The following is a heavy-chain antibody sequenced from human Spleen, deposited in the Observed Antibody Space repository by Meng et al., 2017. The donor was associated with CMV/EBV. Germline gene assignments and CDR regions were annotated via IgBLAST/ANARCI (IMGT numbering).Heavy chain of an antibody. CDR2: SWFDGSNE. CDR3: AKDRLVGTTTFYYYHSGMDV. CDR1: GFTFSTYG. J-gene: IGHJ6*02. D-gene: IGHD1-26*01. Sequence: GESLKISCVASGFTFSTYGMHWVRQAPGKGLEWVAVSWFDGSNEHYVDSVKGRFTISRDNSKHTLYLQMNSLRVEDTAVYYCAKDRLVGTTTFYYYHSGMDVWGQGTTVTVSS. V-gene: IGHV3-33*06.